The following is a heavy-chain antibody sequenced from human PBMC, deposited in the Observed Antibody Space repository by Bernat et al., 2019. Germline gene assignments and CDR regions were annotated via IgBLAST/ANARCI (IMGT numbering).Heavy chain of an antibody. V-gene: IGHV4-39*01. CDR1: GGSISSNTYY. CDR3: ARHPRYDFRGGHYSGPFDY. CDR2: INYSGST. D-gene: IGHD3-3*01. Sequence: QLQLQESGPGLVKPSETLSLTCPVSGGSISSNTYYWDWIRQPPGKGLEWIGSINYSGSTSYNPSLKSRVAMSVDTSKNQFSLKLTSVTAADTAVYYCARHPRYDFRGGHYSGPFDYWGQGTLVTVPS. J-gene: IGHJ4*02.